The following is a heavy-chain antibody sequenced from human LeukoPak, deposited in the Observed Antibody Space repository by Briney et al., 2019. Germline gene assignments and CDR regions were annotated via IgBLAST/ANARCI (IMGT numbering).Heavy chain of an antibody. J-gene: IGHJ6*03. CDR3: ASPPVPQAAAITPGYFYYYMDV. CDR2: IIPIFGTA. Sequence: SVEASCKAFGYTFTNYGISWVRQAPGQGLEWMGGIIPIFGTANYAQKFQGRVTITADKSSTTVYMELSSLRSEDTAVYYCASPPVPQAAAITPGYFYYYMDVWGKGTTVTVSS. CDR1: GYTFTNYG. V-gene: IGHV1-69*06. D-gene: IGHD6-13*01.